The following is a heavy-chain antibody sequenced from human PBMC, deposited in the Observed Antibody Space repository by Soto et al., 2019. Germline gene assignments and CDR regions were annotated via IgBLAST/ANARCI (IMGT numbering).Heavy chain of an antibody. J-gene: IGHJ5*02. CDR1: GVSISSGGYY. Sequence: SETLSLTCTVSGVSISSGGYYWSWIRQHPGKGLEWIGYIYYSGSTYYNPSLKSRVTISVDTSKNQFSLKLSSVTAADTAVYYCARFLRYFDWPIYGWFDPWGQGTLVTVSS. CDR3: ARFLRYFDWPIYGWFDP. CDR2: IYYSGST. V-gene: IGHV4-31*03. D-gene: IGHD3-9*01.